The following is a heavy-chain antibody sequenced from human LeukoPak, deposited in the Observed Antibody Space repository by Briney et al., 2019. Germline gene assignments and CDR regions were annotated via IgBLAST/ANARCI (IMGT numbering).Heavy chain of an antibody. CDR1: GFIFNNYP. V-gene: IGHV3-23*01. D-gene: IGHD6-19*01. CDR3: AKDLEQWLVSRAFDI. CDR2: ISGSGGST. Sequence: GGSLRLSCATSGFIFNNYPYHWIRQAPGKGLEWVSAISGSGGSTYYADSVKGRFTISRDNSKNTLYLQMNSLRAEDTAVYYCAKDLEQWLVSRAFDIWGQGTMVTVSS. J-gene: IGHJ3*02.